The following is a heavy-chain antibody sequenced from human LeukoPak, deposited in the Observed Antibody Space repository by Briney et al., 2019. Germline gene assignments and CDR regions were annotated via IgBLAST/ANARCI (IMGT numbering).Heavy chain of an antibody. V-gene: IGHV1-18*01. Sequence: ASVKVSCKASGYKFIDYGISWVRHAPGQGPEWMGGISADDGNTNYPQKFQGRVTMSTDTSTTTGYMELRSLTSDDTALYYCARAGLVRGVIGSFDMWGQGTLVTVSS. CDR2: ISADDGNT. CDR1: GYKFIDYG. J-gene: IGHJ3*02. CDR3: ARAGLVRGVIGSFDM. D-gene: IGHD3-10*01.